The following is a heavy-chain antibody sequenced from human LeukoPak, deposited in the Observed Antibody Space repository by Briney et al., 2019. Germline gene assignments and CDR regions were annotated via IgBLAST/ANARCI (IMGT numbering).Heavy chain of an antibody. Sequence: ASVTVSCKASGYTFTGYYMHWVRQAPGQGLEWMGWINPNSGGTNYAQKFQGRVTMNRDTSISTAYMELSRLRSDDTAVYYCARGPATMVRGVIGMEYYYYYYYMDVWGKGTTVTVSS. CDR1: GYTFTGYY. V-gene: IGHV1-2*02. CDR3: ARGPATMVRGVIGMEYYYYYYYMDV. D-gene: IGHD3-10*01. CDR2: INPNSGGT. J-gene: IGHJ6*03.